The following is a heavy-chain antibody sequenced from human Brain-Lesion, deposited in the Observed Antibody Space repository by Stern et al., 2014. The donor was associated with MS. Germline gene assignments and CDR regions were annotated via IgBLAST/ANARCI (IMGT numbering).Heavy chain of an antibody. CDR1: GYNLTELS. V-gene: IGHV1-24*01. D-gene: IGHD1-26*01. Sequence: VQLEESGAEVKKPGASVKVSCKVSGYNLTELSMHWVRQAPRKGLEWMGGFDPEDGETIYAQKFQGRVTMTEDTSTDTAYMELSSLRSEDTAVYYCATLSPGAGGNYYRHFDYWGQGTLVTVSS. J-gene: IGHJ4*02. CDR3: ATLSPGAGGNYYRHFDY. CDR2: FDPEDGET.